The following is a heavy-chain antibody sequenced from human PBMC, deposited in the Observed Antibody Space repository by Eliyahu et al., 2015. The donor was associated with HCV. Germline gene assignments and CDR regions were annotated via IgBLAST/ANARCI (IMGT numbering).Heavy chain of an antibody. CDR1: GFXVRSTY. Sequence: EVQLVESGGGLVQPGGSLRLSCAASGFXVRSTYMSWVRQAPGKGLEWLSVLFSGGGSTYYADFVQGRFTISTDNSKNTLYLQMNSLRAEDTAVYYCAREVGPLNWYFDLWGRGTLVTVSS. CDR3: AREVGPLNWYFDL. D-gene: IGHD3-16*01. CDR2: LFSGGGST. J-gene: IGHJ2*01. V-gene: IGHV3-66*02.